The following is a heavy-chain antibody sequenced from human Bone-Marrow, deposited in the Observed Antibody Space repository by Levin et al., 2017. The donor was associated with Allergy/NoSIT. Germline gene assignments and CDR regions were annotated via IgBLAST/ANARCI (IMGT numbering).Heavy chain of an antibody. V-gene: IGHV3-23*01. D-gene: IGHD6-13*01. CDR1: GFTFISYA. Sequence: AGGSLRLSCAASGFTFISYAMTWVRQAPGKGLEWVSAISGSGGSVYYADSVKGRFTISRDNSKNTLYLLMNSLRAEDTAIYYCAKGVEGAWYAPPGDYWGQGTLVTVSS. CDR2: ISGSGGSV. J-gene: IGHJ4*02. CDR3: AKGVEGAWYAPPGDY.